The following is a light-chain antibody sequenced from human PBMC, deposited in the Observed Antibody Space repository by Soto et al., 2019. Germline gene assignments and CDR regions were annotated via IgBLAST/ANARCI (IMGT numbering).Light chain of an antibody. CDR3: QQYNDRPPIT. V-gene: IGKV3-15*01. Sequence: EIVLAQSPGTLSLSPGERSTLSYRASQSVSSSYLAWYQQKPGQAPRLLIVGSFARATGIPARFSGSGSGSEFTLTISGLQSEDFAVYYCQQYNDRPPITFGQGTRLENK. CDR2: GSF. J-gene: IGKJ5*01. CDR1: QSVSSSY.